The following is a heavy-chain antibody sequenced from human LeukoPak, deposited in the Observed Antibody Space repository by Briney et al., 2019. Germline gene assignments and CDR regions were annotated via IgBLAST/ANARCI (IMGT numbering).Heavy chain of an antibody. CDR1: GGSFSGYY. CDR3: ARGDYYDSSGYYYVRY. V-gene: IGHV4-31*11. D-gene: IGHD3-22*01. CDR2: MYYGGNT. Sequence: SETLSLTCAVYGGSFSGYYWSWVRQHARKCLEWIGYMYYGGNTYYNPSLKSRVTISADTSDNQFSLNLSSVTAADTAVYYCARGDYYDSSGYYYVRYWGQGTQVTVSS. J-gene: IGHJ4*02.